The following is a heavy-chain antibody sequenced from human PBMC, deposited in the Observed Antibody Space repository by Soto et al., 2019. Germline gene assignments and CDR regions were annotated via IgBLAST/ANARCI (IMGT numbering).Heavy chain of an antibody. V-gene: IGHV1-8*01. Sequence: ASVKVSCKASGYTFTHYDINWVRQAPGQGLEWMGWMNPNSGNTGYAQKFQGRVTMTRDTSINTVFLELSSLRSEDTAVYYCARECREYSSGNWFDLWGQGSLVTVSA. D-gene: IGHD4-4*01. CDR2: MNPNSGNT. CDR3: ARECREYSSGNWFDL. CDR1: GYTFTHYD. J-gene: IGHJ5*02.